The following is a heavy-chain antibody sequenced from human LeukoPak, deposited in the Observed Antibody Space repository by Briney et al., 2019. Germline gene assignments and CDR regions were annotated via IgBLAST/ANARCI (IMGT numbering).Heavy chain of an antibody. CDR2: IIPIFGTA. Sequence: SVKVSCKASGGTFSSYAISWVRQAPGQGLEWMGGIIPIFGTANYAQKFQGRVTITTDESTSTAYMELSSLRSEDTAVYYCASAMVVTRNTYYFDYWGQGTLVTVSS. D-gene: IGHD4-23*01. CDR3: ASAMVVTRNTYYFDY. V-gene: IGHV1-69*05. J-gene: IGHJ4*02. CDR1: GGTFSSYA.